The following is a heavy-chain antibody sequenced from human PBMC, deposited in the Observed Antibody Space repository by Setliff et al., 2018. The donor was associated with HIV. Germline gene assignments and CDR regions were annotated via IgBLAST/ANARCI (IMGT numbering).Heavy chain of an antibody. V-gene: IGHV4-30-4*08. D-gene: IGHD3-22*01. CDR3: ASLNYNDSSGYYPH. CDR1: GGSISSGDYY. J-gene: IGHJ4*02. CDR2: IYYSGST. Sequence: SETLSLTCTVSGGSISSGDYYWSWIRQPPGKGLEWIGYIYYSGSTYYNPSLKSRVTISVDTSKNQFSLKLSSVTAADTAGYYCASLNYNDSSGYYPHWGQGTLVTVSS.